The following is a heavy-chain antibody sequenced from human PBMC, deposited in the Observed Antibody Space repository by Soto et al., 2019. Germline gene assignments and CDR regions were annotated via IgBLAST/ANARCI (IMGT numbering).Heavy chain of an antibody. J-gene: IGHJ4*02. V-gene: IGHV3-33*01. CDR1: GFTFSNYG. Sequence: GGSLRLSCVASGFTFSNYGMHWVRQAPGKGLEWVAGIDYNEINQYYIDSVKGRFTISRDQSKNTLYLQMNSLRAEDTAVYYCARDFCPVPTCYDLWGQGVLVTGS. CDR2: IDYNEINQ. CDR3: ARDFCPVPTCYDL. D-gene: IGHD2-2*01.